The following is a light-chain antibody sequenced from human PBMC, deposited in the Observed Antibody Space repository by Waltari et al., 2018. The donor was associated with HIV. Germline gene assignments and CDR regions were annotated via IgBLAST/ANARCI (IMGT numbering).Light chain of an antibody. CDR2: NTS. CDR1: TSNIGSNR. J-gene: IGLJ2*01. Sequence: QSVLTQPPSASGTPGQRITISCSGSTSNIGSNRVNWYQQLPGTAPTVFSYNTSQRPSGVPDRSSGSKSGTAAYLAISGLQSEDEADYYCAAWDDNVNGGGVVFGGGTKLTVL. V-gene: IGLV1-44*01. CDR3: AAWDDNVNGGGVV.